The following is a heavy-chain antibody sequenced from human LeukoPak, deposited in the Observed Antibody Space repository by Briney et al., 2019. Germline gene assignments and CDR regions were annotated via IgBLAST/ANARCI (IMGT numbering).Heavy chain of an antibody. D-gene: IGHD1-26*01. CDR3: ARGEGRDLWYFDL. V-gene: IGHV4-30-2*01. CDR1: GGSISSGGYY. CDR2: IYHSGST. Sequence: SETLSLTCTVSGGSISSGGYYWSWIRQPPGKGLEWIGYIYHSGSTYYNPSLKSRVTISVDRSKNQFSLKLSSVTAADTAVYYCARGEGRDLWYFDLWGRGTLVTVSS. J-gene: IGHJ2*01.